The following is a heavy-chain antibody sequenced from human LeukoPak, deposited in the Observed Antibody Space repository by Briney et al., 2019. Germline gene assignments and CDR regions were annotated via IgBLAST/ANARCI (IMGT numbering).Heavy chain of an antibody. CDR1: GFTFSSYA. Sequence: GGSLRLSCAASGFTFSSYAMSWVRQAPGKGLEWVSVISGSGGSTYHADSVKGRFTISRDNSKNTLYLQMNSLRAEDTAIYYCAKAKMSDYDAFDIWGQGTMVTVSS. J-gene: IGHJ3*02. V-gene: IGHV3-23*01. CDR3: AKAKMSDYDAFDI. CDR2: ISGSGGST. D-gene: IGHD4-17*01.